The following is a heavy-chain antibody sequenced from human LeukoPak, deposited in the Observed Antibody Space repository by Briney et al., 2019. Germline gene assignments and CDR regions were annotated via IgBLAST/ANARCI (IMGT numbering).Heavy chain of an antibody. Sequence: ASVKVSCKVSGYTLTELSMHWVRQAPGKGLEWRGGFDPEDGETIYAQKFQGRVTMTEDTSTDTAYMELSSLRSEDTAVYYCATRAGYYDSSGYLGYWGQGTLVTVSS. CDR1: GYTLTELS. CDR2: FDPEDGET. CDR3: ATRAGYYDSSGYLGY. D-gene: IGHD3-22*01. V-gene: IGHV1-24*01. J-gene: IGHJ4*02.